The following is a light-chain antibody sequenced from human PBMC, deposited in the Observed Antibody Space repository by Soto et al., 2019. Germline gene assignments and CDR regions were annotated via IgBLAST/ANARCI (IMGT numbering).Light chain of an antibody. CDR1: QSVSNNY. V-gene: IGKV3-20*01. CDR2: GAS. Sequence: EIVLTQSPGTLSLSPGERATLSCRASQSVSNNYLAWYQQKPGQAPRLLIYGASNRATGIPDRFSGSGSGTDLTLTTSGPENEDLAVSYCQQYGSSGTFGQGTKVDIK. J-gene: IGKJ1*01. CDR3: QQYGSSGT.